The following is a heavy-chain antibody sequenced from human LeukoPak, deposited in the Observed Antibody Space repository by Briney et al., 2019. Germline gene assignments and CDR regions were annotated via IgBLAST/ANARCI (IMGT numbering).Heavy chain of an antibody. CDR3: VRDFRSADY. CDR2: ICPGGTIT. Sequence: GGSLRVSCTASGFTFSNYCMHWVRQTPGRGLIWVSRICPGGTITNYADSVKGRFTISRDDAKNMMFLQMNSLRADDTAVYYCVRDFRSADYWGQGILVTVSS. J-gene: IGHJ4*02. V-gene: IGHV3-74*01. CDR1: GFTFSNYC.